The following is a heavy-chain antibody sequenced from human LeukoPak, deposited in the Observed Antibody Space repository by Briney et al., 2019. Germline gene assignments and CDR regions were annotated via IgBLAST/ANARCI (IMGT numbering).Heavy chain of an antibody. Sequence: ASVKVSCKASGYTFTGYYMHWVRQAPGQGLEWMGWINPNSGDTNSAQKFQGRVTMTRDTSISTAYMELSSLRSDDTAVYYCAREEGSSSRNINWFDPWGQGTLVTVSS. CDR1: GYTFTGYY. CDR2: INPNSGDT. V-gene: IGHV1-2*02. D-gene: IGHD6-13*01. CDR3: AREEGSSSRNINWFDP. J-gene: IGHJ5*02.